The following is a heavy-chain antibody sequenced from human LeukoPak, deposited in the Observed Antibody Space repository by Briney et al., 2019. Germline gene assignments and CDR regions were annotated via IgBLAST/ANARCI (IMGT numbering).Heavy chain of an antibody. V-gene: IGHV3-30*02. Sequence: PGGSLRLSCAASGFTLSSYGMHWVRQAPGKGLEWVAFIRYDGSNKYYADSVKGRFTISRDNSKNTLYLQMNSLRAEDTAVYYCAKDRLLWFGELLPPYYFDYWGQGTLVAVSS. CDR3: AKDRLLWFGELLPPYYFDY. D-gene: IGHD3-10*01. J-gene: IGHJ4*02. CDR2: IRYDGSNK. CDR1: GFTLSSYG.